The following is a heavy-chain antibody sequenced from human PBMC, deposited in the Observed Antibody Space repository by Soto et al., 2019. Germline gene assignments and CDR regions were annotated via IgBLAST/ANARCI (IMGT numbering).Heavy chain of an antibody. CDR3: ARDISMIHAFDI. J-gene: IGHJ3*02. CDR2: IIPIFGTA. D-gene: IGHD3-16*01. CDR1: GGTFSSYA. Sequence: QVQLVQSGAEVKKPGSSVKVSCKASGGTFSSYAISWVRQAPGQGLEWMGGIIPIFGTANYAQKFQGRVTITADASTSTDYLELSILRSEDTAVYYCARDISMIHAFDIWVHGTMVTVSS. V-gene: IGHV1-69*01.